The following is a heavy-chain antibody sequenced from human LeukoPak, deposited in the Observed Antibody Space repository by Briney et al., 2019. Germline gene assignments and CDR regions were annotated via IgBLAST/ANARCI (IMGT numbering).Heavy chain of an antibody. CDR2: INHSGST. CDR3: ARVRRQWLSGYFDY. J-gene: IGHJ4*02. CDR1: GGSFSGNY. V-gene: IGHV4-34*01. Sequence: SETLSLTCAVYGGSFSGNYWSWIRQPPGKGLEWIGEINHSGSTNYNPSLKSRVTISVDTSKNQFSLKLSSVTAADTAVYYCARVRRQWLSGYFDYWGQGTLVTVSS. D-gene: IGHD6-19*01.